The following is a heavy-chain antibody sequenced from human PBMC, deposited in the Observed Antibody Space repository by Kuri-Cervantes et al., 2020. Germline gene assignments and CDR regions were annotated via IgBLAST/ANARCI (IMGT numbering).Heavy chain of an antibody. CDR1: GYTFTSYG. J-gene: IGHJ4*03. CDR2: ISPDNGNT. CDR3: ARSPKGNYGSGTYGYFDS. D-gene: IGHD3-10*01. Sequence: ASVKVSCKASGYTFTSYGISWVRQAPGQGLEWMGWISPDNGNTNYARKFQGRVTLSVDTSTTTAYMELRSLTSDDTALYSCARSPKGNYGSGTYGYFDSWGQATLVTVSS. V-gene: IGHV1-18*01.